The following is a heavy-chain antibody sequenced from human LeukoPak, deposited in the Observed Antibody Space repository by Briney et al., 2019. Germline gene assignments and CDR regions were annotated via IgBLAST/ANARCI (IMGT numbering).Heavy chain of an antibody. D-gene: IGHD2-2*01. V-gene: IGHV1-69*05. CDR2: IIPIFGTA. CDR1: GGTFSSYA. J-gene: IGHJ3*02. CDR3: ATGVACSSTSCYSPAAFDI. Sequence: ASVKVSCRASGGTFSSYAISWVRQAPGQGLEWMGGIIPIFGTANYAQKFQGRVTITTDESTSTAYMELSSLRSEDTAVYYCATGVACSSTSCYSPAAFDIWGQGTMVTVSS.